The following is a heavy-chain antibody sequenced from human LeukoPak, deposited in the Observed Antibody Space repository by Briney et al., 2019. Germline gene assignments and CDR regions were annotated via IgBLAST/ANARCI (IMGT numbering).Heavy chain of an antibody. CDR1: GGSISSGGYY. CDR3: ANSEVFWSGYYEDY. V-gene: IGHV4-31*03. CDR2: IYYSGST. Sequence: SQTLSLTCTVSGGSISSGGYYWSWIRQHPGKGLEWIGYIYYSGSTYYNPSLKSRVTISVDTSKNQFSLKLSSVTAADTAVYYCANSEVFWSGYYEDYWGQGTLVTVSS. D-gene: IGHD3-3*01. J-gene: IGHJ4*02.